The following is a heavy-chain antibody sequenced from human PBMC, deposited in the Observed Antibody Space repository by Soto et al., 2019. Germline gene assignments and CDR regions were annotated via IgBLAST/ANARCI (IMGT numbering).Heavy chain of an antibody. J-gene: IGHJ4*02. CDR3: AKTYGFHGGYYFHY. D-gene: IGHD3-16*01. CDR1: GYTFTNYY. CDR2: INPSGGST. V-gene: IGHV1-46*01. Sequence: QVQLVQSGAEVKKPGASVKVSCEASGYTFTNYYIHWVRQAPGQGLEWMAVINPSGGSTRYAQKCQGRVTMTRDTSTSTVYMELSSLRSEDTSGYYCAKTYGFHGGYYFHYCGQGALVPVSS.